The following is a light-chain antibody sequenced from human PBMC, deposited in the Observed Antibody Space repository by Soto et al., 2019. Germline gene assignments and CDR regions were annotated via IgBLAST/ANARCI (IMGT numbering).Light chain of an antibody. CDR2: DVD. J-gene: IGLJ3*02. Sequence: QSVLTQPTSVSGSPGQSITISSTGVSSDIGGYNHVSWYQQHPGKVPRLIIYDVDNRPLGVSNRFSGSQSGNTASLSISGLQAEDEAEYYCCAYTARTTLSWVFGGGTKLTVL. CDR1: SSDIGGYNH. V-gene: IGLV2-14*03. CDR3: CAYTARTTLSWV.